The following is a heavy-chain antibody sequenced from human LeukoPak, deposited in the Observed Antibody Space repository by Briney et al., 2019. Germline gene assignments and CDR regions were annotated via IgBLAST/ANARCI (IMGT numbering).Heavy chain of an antibody. CDR3: AREQLVPFDY. J-gene: IGHJ4*02. CDR1: GFTFSSYA. Sequence: GRSLRLSCAASGFTFSSYAMHWVRQAPGKGLEWVAVISYDGSNKYYADSVKGRFTISRDNSKNTLYLQMNSLRAEDTAVYYCAREQLVPFDYWGQGTLVTVSS. CDR2: ISYDGSNK. D-gene: IGHD6-6*01. V-gene: IGHV3-30*01.